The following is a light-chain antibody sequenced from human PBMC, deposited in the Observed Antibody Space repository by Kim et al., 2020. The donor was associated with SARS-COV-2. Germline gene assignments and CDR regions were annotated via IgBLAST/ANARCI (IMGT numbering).Light chain of an antibody. CDR2: DVA. CDR1: NSDIGAFTY. V-gene: IGLV2-14*03. J-gene: IGLJ1*01. CDR3: SSYTTANTRV. Sequence: GQSTTSSCIGNNSDIGAFTYVSWYQQHPGKAPKLMIYDVAGRPSGVSSRFSGSSSGNTASLTISGLQAEDEADYYCSSYTTANTRVFGSGTKVTVL.